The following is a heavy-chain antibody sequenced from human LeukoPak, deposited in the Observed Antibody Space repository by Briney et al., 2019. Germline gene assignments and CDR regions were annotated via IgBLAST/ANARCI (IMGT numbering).Heavy chain of an antibody. CDR2: IIPIFGTA. D-gene: IGHD3-10*01. V-gene: IGHV1-69*05. Sequence: SVKVSCKASGGTFSSYAISWVRQAPGQGLEWMGGIIPIFGTANYAQKFQGRVTITTDESTSTAYMGLSSLRSEDTAVYYCARTDDPQLAYFDYWGQGTLVTVSS. CDR3: ARTDDPQLAYFDY. CDR1: GGTFSSYA. J-gene: IGHJ4*02.